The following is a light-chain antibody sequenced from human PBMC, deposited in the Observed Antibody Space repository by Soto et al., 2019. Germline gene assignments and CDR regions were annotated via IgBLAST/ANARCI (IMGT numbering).Light chain of an antibody. J-gene: IGLJ3*02. Sequence: QSALTQPASVSGSPGQSITISCTGTSSDVGGHNYVSWYQQHPGKAPKVMIYNVNNRPSGVSDRFSGSKSGNTASLTISGLQAEDEADYYCFSYSSASSVRVFGGGTKLTVL. CDR3: FSYSSASSVRV. CDR2: NVN. CDR1: SSDVGGHNY. V-gene: IGLV2-14*03.